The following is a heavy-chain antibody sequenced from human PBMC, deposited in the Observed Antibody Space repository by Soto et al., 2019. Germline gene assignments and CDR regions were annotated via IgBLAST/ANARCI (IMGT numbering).Heavy chain of an antibody. D-gene: IGHD2-21*01. CDR3: GTSRFPAPPYRLAV. CDR2: IYPADSDI. CDR1: GNSFSSCW. J-gene: IGHJ6*01. V-gene: IGHV5-51*01. Sequence: GASMKISGKPSGNSFSSCWIAWVRQMPGKGLEWMGIIYPADSDIRYSESSEGHVTISVDKSISTAYLQWSSLKASDTAIYYCGTSRFPAPPYRLAVSGQRTTVIVSA.